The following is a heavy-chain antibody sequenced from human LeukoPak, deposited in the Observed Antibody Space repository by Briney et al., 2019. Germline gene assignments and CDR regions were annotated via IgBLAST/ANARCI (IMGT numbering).Heavy chain of an antibody. Sequence: GASVTVSCTASGGTFSSYATSWVRQAPGQRVGWMGGIIPMFGATNYAQKFQGRVTITADEATCTASMELSSLRSEDTAVYYCARETYSGSYYRYYYDGMDVWGQGTTVTVSS. CDR2: IIPMFGAT. D-gene: IGHD1-26*01. CDR1: GGTFSSYA. CDR3: ARETYSGSYYRYYYDGMDV. J-gene: IGHJ6*02. V-gene: IGHV1-69*13.